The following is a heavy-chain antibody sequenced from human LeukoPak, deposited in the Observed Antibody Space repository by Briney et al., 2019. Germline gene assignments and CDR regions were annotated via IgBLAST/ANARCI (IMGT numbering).Heavy chain of an antibody. CDR3: ARAEGAAAGNWFDP. V-gene: IGHV1-2*02. J-gene: IGHJ5*02. D-gene: IGHD6-13*01. Sequence: ASVKVSCKASGYTFTGYYMHWVRQAPGQGLEWMGWINPNSGGTNYAQKFQGRVTMTRDTSISTAYMELSRLRSDDTAVYYCARAEGAAAGNWFDPWGQGTLVTVSS. CDR1: GYTFTGYY. CDR2: INPNSGGT.